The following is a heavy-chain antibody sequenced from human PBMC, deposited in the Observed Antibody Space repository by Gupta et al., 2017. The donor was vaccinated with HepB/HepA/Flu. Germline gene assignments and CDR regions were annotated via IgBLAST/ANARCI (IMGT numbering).Heavy chain of an antibody. V-gene: IGHV4-61*01. J-gene: IGHJ4*02. CDR2: IHNSGNT. D-gene: IGHD6-13*01. CDR3: ARVYVVGWSMITAAGTGGFDD. CDR1: GGTVDSGSYY. Sequence: QVQLHESGPGLVKPSETLSLTCTVSGGTVDSGSYYWSWIRQPPGKGLEWVGYIHNSGNTNYNPALKSRVTISVDTSKNQFSLKLSSVTAADTAVYYCARVYVVGWSMITAAGTGGFDDWGQGNLVTGSS.